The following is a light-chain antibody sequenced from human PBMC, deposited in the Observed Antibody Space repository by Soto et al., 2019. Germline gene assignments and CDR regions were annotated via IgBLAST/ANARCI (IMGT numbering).Light chain of an antibody. Sequence: QSVLTQSPSASASLGASVKLTCTLSSGHSSYAIAWHQQQPEKGPRYLMKLNSDGSHNKGDGIPDRFSGSSSGAERYLTSSRLQSEDEADSYCQTWGTGVQVFGGGTKLTVL. CDR3: QTWGTGVQV. CDR1: SGHSSYA. J-gene: IGLJ3*02. CDR2: LNSDGSH. V-gene: IGLV4-69*01.